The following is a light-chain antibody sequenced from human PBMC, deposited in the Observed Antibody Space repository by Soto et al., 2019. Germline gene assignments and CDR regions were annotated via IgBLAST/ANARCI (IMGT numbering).Light chain of an antibody. CDR1: SRHSSYA. CDR2: LNSDGSH. V-gene: IGLV4-69*01. CDR3: QTWGTGTVV. Sequence: QSVLTQSPSASASLGASVKLTCTLSSRHSSYAIAWHQQQQEKGPRYLMKLNSDGSHSKGDWIPDRCSGSSSAAERYITISSLQYEDEADYYCQTWGTGTVVFGGGTKLTVL. J-gene: IGLJ2*01.